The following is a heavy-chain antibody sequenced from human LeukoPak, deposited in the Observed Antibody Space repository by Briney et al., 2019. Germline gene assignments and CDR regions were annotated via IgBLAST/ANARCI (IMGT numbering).Heavy chain of an antibody. D-gene: IGHD1-26*01. V-gene: IGHV3-30*18. CDR1: GFTFSSYG. CDR3: AKDGLQAGELLP. J-gene: IGHJ4*02. Sequence: GRSLRLSCAASGFTFSSYGMHWVRQAPGKGLEWVAVISYDGSNKYYADSVKGRFTISRDNSKNTLYLQMNSLRAEDTAVYYCAKDGLQAGELLPWGQGTLVTVSS. CDR2: ISYDGSNK.